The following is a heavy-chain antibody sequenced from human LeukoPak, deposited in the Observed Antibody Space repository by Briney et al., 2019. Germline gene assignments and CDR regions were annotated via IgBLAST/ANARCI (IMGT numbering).Heavy chain of an antibody. V-gene: IGHV5-51*01. Sequence: GESLKISCKGSGYSFTSYWIGWVRQMPGKGLEWMGIIYPGDSDTRYSPSFQGQVTISADKSISTAYLQWSSLKASDTAMYYCARTARGDCSGGSCYSDNALDIWGQGTMVTVSS. J-gene: IGHJ3*02. CDR2: IYPGDSDT. CDR3: ARTARGDCSGGSCYSDNALDI. D-gene: IGHD2-15*01. CDR1: GYSFTSYW.